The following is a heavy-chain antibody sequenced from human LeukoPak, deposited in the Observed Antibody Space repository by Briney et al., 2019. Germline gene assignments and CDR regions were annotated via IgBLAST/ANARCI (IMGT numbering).Heavy chain of an antibody. V-gene: IGHV3-43*01. CDR1: GFTFDAYT. CDR2: ISWDGHST. CDR3: AEELRSWSGWPLH. Sequence: GGSLRLSCAASGFTFDAYTMHWVRQTPGKGLEWVSLISWDGHSTNYADSVKGRFTISRDNSKNSLYLQMNSLRAEDTAVYYCAEELRSWSGWPLHWGQGTLVTVSS. J-gene: IGHJ1*01. D-gene: IGHD6-19*01.